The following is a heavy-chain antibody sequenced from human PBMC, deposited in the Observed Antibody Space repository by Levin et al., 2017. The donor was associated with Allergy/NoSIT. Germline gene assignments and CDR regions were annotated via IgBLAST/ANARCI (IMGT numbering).Heavy chain of an antibody. CDR2: LNPNSANT. V-gene: IGHV1-8*01. D-gene: IGHD6-19*01. Sequence: EASVKVSCKASGYTFTTYDINWVRQAPGQGLEWVGWLNPNSANTAFAQKFQGRVTMTRNTSISTAYMELSSLRSEDTAVYYCARGRGSSNGWYYGGLDSWGQGTLVTVSS. J-gene: IGHJ4*02. CDR1: GYTFTTYD. CDR3: ARGRGSSNGWYYGGLDS.